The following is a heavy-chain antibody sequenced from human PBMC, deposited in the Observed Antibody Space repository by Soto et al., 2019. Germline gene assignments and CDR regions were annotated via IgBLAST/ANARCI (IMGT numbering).Heavy chain of an antibody. Sequence: GESLKISCKGSEDSFTTYWIGWVRQMSGKGLEWMGIIYPVDSDTKYSPSFQGQVTISADKSISTAYLQWSSLKASDTAMYYCARFKIVPTSTYYYYGMDVWGQGTTVTVSS. CDR2: IYPVDSDT. J-gene: IGHJ6*02. CDR1: EDSFTTYW. CDR3: ARFKIVPTSTYYYYGMDV. V-gene: IGHV5-51*01. D-gene: IGHD5-12*01.